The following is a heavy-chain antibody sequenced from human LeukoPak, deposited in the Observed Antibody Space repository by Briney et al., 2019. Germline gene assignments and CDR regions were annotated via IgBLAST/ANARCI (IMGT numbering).Heavy chain of an antibody. CDR2: IHSNVGT. CDR1: GDSFSGHY. J-gene: IGHJ2*01. V-gene: IGHV4-34*01. CDR3: AGRFYFDL. Sequence: SETLSLTCAVFGDSFSGHYWRWFRQAPGKEPEWIGDIHSNVGTNYNPSLESRVTISGDTSRNQFSLKLNSVTAADTAIYYCAGRFYFDLWGRGTLVTVSS.